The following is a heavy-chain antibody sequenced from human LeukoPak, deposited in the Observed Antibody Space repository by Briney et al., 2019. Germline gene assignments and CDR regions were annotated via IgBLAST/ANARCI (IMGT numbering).Heavy chain of an antibody. CDR3: ARDHMGYNWFDP. V-gene: IGHV4-59*01. Sequence: SETLSLTCTVSGGSISSYYWSWIRQPPGKGLEWIGYIYYSGSTNYNPSLKSRVTISVDTSKNQFSLKLSSVTAADTAVYHCARDHMGYNWFDPWGQGTLVTVSS. D-gene: IGHD2-21*01. CDR2: IYYSGST. J-gene: IGHJ5*02. CDR1: GGSISSYY.